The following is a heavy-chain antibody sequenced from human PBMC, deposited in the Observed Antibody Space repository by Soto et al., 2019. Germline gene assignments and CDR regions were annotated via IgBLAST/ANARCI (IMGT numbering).Heavy chain of an antibody. Sequence: EEQLVESGGGLVQPGGSLRLSCAASGFTFSNYWMHWIRQAPGEGLVWVSRINMDGTTTNYADSVEGRFTISRDNARNTLWLQMNSLRADDTAVYYCARVAVGAYWFDPWGQGTLVTVSS. V-gene: IGHV3-74*01. CDR1: GFTFSNYW. CDR3: ARVAVGAYWFDP. D-gene: IGHD1-26*01. J-gene: IGHJ5*02. CDR2: INMDGTTT.